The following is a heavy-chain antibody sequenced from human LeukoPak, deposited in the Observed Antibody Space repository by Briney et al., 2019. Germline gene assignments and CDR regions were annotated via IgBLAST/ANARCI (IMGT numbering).Heavy chain of an antibody. J-gene: IGHJ4*02. Sequence: QSGGSLRLSCAASGFTFSSYWMSWVRQAPGKGLEWVANIKQDGSEKYYVDSVKGRFTISRDHSKNTLYLQMNSLRAEDTAVYYCARDFGTPETYFDYWGQGTLVTVSS. D-gene: IGHD3-16*01. V-gene: IGHV3-7*01. CDR3: ARDFGTPETYFDY. CDR1: GFTFSSYW. CDR2: IKQDGSEK.